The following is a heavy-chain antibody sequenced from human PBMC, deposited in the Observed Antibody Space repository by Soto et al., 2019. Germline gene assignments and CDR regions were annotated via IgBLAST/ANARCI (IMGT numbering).Heavy chain of an antibody. V-gene: IGHV1-69*06. CDR3: ARAGIAAAWGGDWFDP. D-gene: IGHD6-13*01. Sequence: SVKVSCKASGGTFSSYAISWVRQAPGQGLEWMGEIIPICGTANYAQKFQGRVTMTANTSTSTAYMELSSLRSEDTAVYYCARAGIAAAWGGDWFDPWGQGTLVTSPQ. J-gene: IGHJ5*02. CDR1: GGTFSSYA. CDR2: IIPICGTA.